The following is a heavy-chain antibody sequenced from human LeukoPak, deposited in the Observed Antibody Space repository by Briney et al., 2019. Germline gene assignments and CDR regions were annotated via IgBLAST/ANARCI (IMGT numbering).Heavy chain of an antibody. CDR1: GYNFTGYY. CDR2: IIPNSGST. D-gene: IGHD6-19*01. Sequence: ASVMVSCKASGYNFTGYYIHWVRQAPGQGLEWMGWIIPNSGSTNYEQKFQGRVTMTRDTSISTAYMELSRLRSDDTAVYYCARDGVRGWYSTFDYWGQGTLVTVSS. CDR3: ARDGVRGWYSTFDY. V-gene: IGHV1-2*02. J-gene: IGHJ4*02.